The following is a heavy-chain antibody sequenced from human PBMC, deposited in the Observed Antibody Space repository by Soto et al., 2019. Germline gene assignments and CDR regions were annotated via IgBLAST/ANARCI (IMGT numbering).Heavy chain of an antibody. CDR1: GFTFSSYA. D-gene: IGHD3-3*01. Sequence: LRLSCAASGFTFSSYAMNWVRQAPGKGLEWVSAISGGGSSTYYAGSVKGRFTISRDNSRNTLYLEINSLRADDTALYYCAKGFDFWSGPGDYWGQGTLVTVSS. V-gene: IGHV3-23*01. CDR3: AKGFDFWSGPGDY. CDR2: ISGGGSST. J-gene: IGHJ4*02.